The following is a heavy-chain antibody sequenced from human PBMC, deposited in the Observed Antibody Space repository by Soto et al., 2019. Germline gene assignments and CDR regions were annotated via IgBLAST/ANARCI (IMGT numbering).Heavy chain of an antibody. CDR1: GYTFTSYY. Sequence: GASVKVSCKASGYTFTSYYMHWVRQAPGQGLEWMGIINPSGGSTSYAQKFQGRVTMTRDTSTSTVYMELSSLRSEDTAVYYFARVRGYCSSTSCWNWFDPWGQGTLVTAPQ. CDR2: INPSGGST. V-gene: IGHV1-46*03. D-gene: IGHD2-2*01. J-gene: IGHJ5*02. CDR3: ARVRGYCSSTSCWNWFDP.